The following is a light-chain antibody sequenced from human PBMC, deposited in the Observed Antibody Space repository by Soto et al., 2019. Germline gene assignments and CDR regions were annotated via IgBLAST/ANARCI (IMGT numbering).Light chain of an antibody. CDR1: QSVDVY. CDR2: DAS. Sequence: EIVLTQSQATLSLSPGERATLSCRASQSVDVYLAWYQQKPGQAPRLLIYDASTRATGIPARFSGSGSGTEFTLTISSLQSEDFAVYYCQQYNNWPPITFGQGTRLEIK. J-gene: IGKJ5*01. CDR3: QQYNNWPPIT. V-gene: IGKV3-15*01.